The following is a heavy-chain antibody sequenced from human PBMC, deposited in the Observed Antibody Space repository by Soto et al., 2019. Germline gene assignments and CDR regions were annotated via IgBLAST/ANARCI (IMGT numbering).Heavy chain of an antibody. J-gene: IGHJ5*02. Sequence: SETLSLTCAVYGGSFSGYYWSWIRQPPGKGLEWIGEINHSGSTNYNPSLKSRVTISVDTSKNQFSLKLSSVTAADTAVYYCPRGFPAAPRVAWFDPWGQGTLVTVSS. D-gene: IGHD2-15*01. CDR2: INHSGST. CDR3: PRGFPAAPRVAWFDP. CDR1: GGSFSGYY. V-gene: IGHV4-34*01.